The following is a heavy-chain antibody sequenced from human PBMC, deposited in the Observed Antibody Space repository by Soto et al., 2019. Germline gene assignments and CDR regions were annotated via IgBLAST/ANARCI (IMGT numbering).Heavy chain of an antibody. V-gene: IGHV4-30-4*08. CDR3: ARAYRINGWSDYFFDY. CDR2: IYYTGFT. CDR1: GGSISSGGYY. Sequence: KASETLSLTCTVSGGSISSGGYYWSWIRQHPGKGLEWIGDIYYTGFTLYNPSLKSRLTISLDSSKNQFSLRLNSVTAADTAVYFCARAYRINGWSDYFFDYWGQGTLVTVSS. J-gene: IGHJ4*02. D-gene: IGHD6-19*01.